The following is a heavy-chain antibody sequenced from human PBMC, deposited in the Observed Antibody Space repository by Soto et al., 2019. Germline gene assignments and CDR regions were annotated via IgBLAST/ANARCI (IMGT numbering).Heavy chain of an antibody. V-gene: IGHV1-18*01. CDR3: ARDPSIVGASALDY. CDR1: GYTFSSYG. Sequence: ASVKVSCKASGYTFSSYGVSWVRQAPGQGLEWMGWSSAYNGNTNYAQKVQGRVTMTTDTSTSTAYMELRSLRSDDTAVYYCARDPSIVGASALDYWGQGTLVTVSS. CDR2: SSAYNGNT. J-gene: IGHJ4*02. D-gene: IGHD1-26*01.